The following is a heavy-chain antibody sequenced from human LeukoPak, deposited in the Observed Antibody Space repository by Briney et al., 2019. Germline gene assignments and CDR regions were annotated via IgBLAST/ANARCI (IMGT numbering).Heavy chain of an antibody. D-gene: IGHD3-9*01. Sequence: PSETLSLTCTVSGGSVSSGSYYWSWIRQPPGKGLEWIGYIYYSGSTNYNPSLKSRVTISVDTSKNQFSLKLSSVTAADTAVYYCARGPRYYDILTGYSNWFDPWGQGTLVTVSS. CDR1: GGSVSSGSYY. CDR3: ARGPRYYDILTGYSNWFDP. CDR2: IYYSGST. V-gene: IGHV4-61*01. J-gene: IGHJ5*02.